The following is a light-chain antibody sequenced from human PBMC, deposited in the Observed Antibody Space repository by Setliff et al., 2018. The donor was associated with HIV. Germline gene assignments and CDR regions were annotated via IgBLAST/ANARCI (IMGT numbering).Light chain of an antibody. J-gene: IGLJ3*02. V-gene: IGLV2-11*01. CDR2: DVT. CDR1: SGDVGAYNY. CDR3: CSYAGTSTSWV. Sequence: QSALAQPRSVSGSPGQSVTISCTGTSGDVGAYNYVSWYQQHPGRAPKLMIYDVTKRPSGVPDRLSGSKSGNTASLTISGLQAEDEADYYCCSYAGTSTSWVFGGGTKVTVL.